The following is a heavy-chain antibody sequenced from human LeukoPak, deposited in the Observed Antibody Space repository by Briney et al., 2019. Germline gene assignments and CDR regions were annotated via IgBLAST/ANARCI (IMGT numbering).Heavy chain of an antibody. D-gene: IGHD3-22*01. CDR1: GGSISSSSYY. Sequence: SETLSLTCTVSGGSISSSSYYWGWIRQPPGTWLEWNGSIYYSGSTYYNPSLKSRVTISVDTSKNQFSLKLSSVTAADTAVYYCARQPYYYDSSGYYPYYFDYWGQGTLVTVSS. J-gene: IGHJ4*02. CDR2: IYYSGST. CDR3: ARQPYYYDSSGYYPYYFDY. V-gene: IGHV4-39*01.